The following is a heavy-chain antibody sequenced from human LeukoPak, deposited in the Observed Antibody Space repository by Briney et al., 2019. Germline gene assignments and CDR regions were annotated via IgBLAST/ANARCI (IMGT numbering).Heavy chain of an antibody. D-gene: IGHD4-11*01. CDR1: GCIFSGYW. CDR3: ARGEVDSIVDY. V-gene: IGHV3-7*05. Sequence: GGSLRLSCAASGCIFSGYWRNWVRQAPGKGLEWVANIEQDGSEEYYVDSVKGRFTISRDNAKNSLYLQMNSLRAEDTAVYYCARGEVDSIVDYWGQGTLVTVSS. CDR2: IEQDGSEE. J-gene: IGHJ4*02.